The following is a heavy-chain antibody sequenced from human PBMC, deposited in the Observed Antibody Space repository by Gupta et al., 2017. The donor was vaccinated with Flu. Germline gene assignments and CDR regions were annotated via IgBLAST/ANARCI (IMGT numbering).Heavy chain of an antibody. D-gene: IGHD3-3*01. Sequence: EVQLLESGGGLVQPGGSLRLSCAASGFTFSSYAMSWVRHAPGERLEWVSAISGSGGSTHYADSVKARFPISRDNSKTTLYLQINSLRAEDTAGYYCAKGGYYDCWSGYYPFDYWGQGTLVTVSS. V-gene: IGHV3-23*01. J-gene: IGHJ4*02. CDR3: AKGGYYDCWSGYYPFDY. CDR2: ISGSGGST. CDR1: GFTFSSYA.